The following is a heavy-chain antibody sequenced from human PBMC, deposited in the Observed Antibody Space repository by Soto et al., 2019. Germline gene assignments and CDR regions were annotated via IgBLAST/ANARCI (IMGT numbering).Heavy chain of an antibody. V-gene: IGHV2-5*02. CDR3: AHSVVAGLGYYFDY. D-gene: IGHD6-19*01. J-gene: IGHJ4*02. CDR2: IYWDDDK. Sequence: QITLKESGPTLVKPTQTLTLTCTFSGLSHSSTRVAVGWIRQPPGKALEWLALIYWDDDKRYSPFLKSRLTITKDTSKNQVVLTMTNMDPVDTATYYCAHSVVAGLGYYFDYWGQGTLVTVSS. CDR1: GLSHSSTRVA.